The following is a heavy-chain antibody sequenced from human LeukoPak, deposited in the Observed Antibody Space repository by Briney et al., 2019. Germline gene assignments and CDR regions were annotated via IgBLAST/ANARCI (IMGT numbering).Heavy chain of an antibody. Sequence: SETLSLTCNVSGGSINTANYYWTWIRQPPGKGLEWIGYISYSGTPYYNPSLNSRVTISLDTSRNQFSLRLNSVTAADTAMYYCARDRYGDFEDYWGQGTLVTVSS. J-gene: IGHJ4*02. CDR3: ARDRYGDFEDY. D-gene: IGHD4-17*01. V-gene: IGHV4-30-4*08. CDR1: GGSINTANYY. CDR2: ISYSGTP.